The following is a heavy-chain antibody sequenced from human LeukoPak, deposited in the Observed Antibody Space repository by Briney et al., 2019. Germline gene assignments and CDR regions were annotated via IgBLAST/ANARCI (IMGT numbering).Heavy chain of an antibody. CDR3: ARGVVGATRAADY. J-gene: IGHJ4*02. V-gene: IGHV3-11*01. Sequence: SGGSLRLSCAASGFTFSDYYMSWIRQAPGKGLEWVSYISSSGSIIYYADSVKGRFTISRDNAKNSLHLQMNSLRAEDTAVYYCARGVVGATRAADYWGQGTLVTVSS. D-gene: IGHD1-26*01. CDR2: ISSSGSII. CDR1: GFTFSDYY.